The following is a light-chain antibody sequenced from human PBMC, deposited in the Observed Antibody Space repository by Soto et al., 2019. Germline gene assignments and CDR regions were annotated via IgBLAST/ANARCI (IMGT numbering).Light chain of an antibody. J-gene: IGKJ1*01. V-gene: IGKV1-5*03. CDR1: QSISSW. Sequence: DIQMTQSPSTLSASVGDRVTITCRASQSISSWLAWYQQKPGKAPKLLIYKGSSLESGVPSRFSGSGSGTEFTLTISSLQPDDFAIYYCQQYNTYSWTFGQGTKVEIK. CDR3: QQYNTYSWT. CDR2: KGS.